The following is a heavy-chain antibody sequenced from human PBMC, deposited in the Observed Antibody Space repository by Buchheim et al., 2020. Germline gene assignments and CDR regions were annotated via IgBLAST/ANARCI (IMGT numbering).Heavy chain of an antibody. CDR2: ISAYNGNT. V-gene: IGHV1-18*01. CDR1: GYTFTSYG. J-gene: IGHJ6*02. D-gene: IGHD6-13*01. CDR3: ARDEPGYSSSWYIYYYYGMDV. Sequence: QVQLVQSGAEVKKPGASVKVSCKASGYTFTSYGISWVRQAPGQGLEWMGWISAYNGNTNYAQKLKGRVTMTTDTSTNTAYMELRSLRSDDTAVYYCARDEPGYSSSWYIYYYYGMDVWGQGTT.